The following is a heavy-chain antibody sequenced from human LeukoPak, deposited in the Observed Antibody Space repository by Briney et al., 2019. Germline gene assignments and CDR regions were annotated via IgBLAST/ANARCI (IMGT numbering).Heavy chain of an antibody. Sequence: SETLSLTCTVSGGSISSYYWSWIRQPPGKGLEWIGYIYYSGSTNYNPSLKSRVTISVDTSKNQFSLKLSSATAADTAVYYCARGVEMATVFDYWGQGTLVTVSS. CDR2: IYYSGST. J-gene: IGHJ4*02. CDR1: GGSISSYY. D-gene: IGHD5-24*01. V-gene: IGHV4-59*01. CDR3: ARGVEMATVFDY.